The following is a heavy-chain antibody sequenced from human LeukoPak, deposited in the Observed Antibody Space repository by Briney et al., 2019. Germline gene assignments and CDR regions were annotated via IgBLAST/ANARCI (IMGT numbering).Heavy chain of an antibody. D-gene: IGHD5-18*01. V-gene: IGHV4-59*01. Sequence: SETLSLTCTVSGGSISSYYWSSIRHPPRKRLEWIGYIYYSGSTNYNPSLKSRVTISVDTSKNQFSLKLSSVTAADTPLYDCARAGGYSYGNIDYWGQGTLVTVSS. CDR3: ARAGGYSYGNIDY. CDR1: GGSISSYY. CDR2: IYYSGST. J-gene: IGHJ4*02.